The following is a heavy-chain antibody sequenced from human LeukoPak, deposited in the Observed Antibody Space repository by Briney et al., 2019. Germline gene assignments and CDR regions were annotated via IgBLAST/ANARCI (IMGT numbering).Heavy chain of an antibody. CDR2: INPSGGST. D-gene: IGHD5-24*01. V-gene: IGHV1-46*01. CDR1: GYTFTSYY. J-gene: IGHJ6*03. Sequence: ASVNVSCMASGYTFTSYYMHWVRQAPGQGLEWMGIINPSGGSTSYAQKFQGRVTMTRDMSTSTVYMELSSLRSEDTAVYYCAREGGGRDGYNFYYYYYMDVWGKGTTITVSS. CDR3: AREGGGRDGYNFYYYYYMDV.